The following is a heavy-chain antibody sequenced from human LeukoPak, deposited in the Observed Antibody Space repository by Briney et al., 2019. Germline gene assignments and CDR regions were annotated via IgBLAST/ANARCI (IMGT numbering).Heavy chain of an antibody. CDR1: GGSISDYY. V-gene: IGHV4-59*01. D-gene: IGHD2-2*01. CDR3: ARVSCTTTSCPGWFDP. Sequence: PSETLSLTCTVSGGSISDYYWSWVRPPPGKGRAWIGYIYYSGNTNYNPSLKSRVAISVDTSKNQFSLRLSSVTAADTAVYLCARVSCTTTSCPGWFDPWGQGTLVTVSS. CDR2: IYYSGNT. J-gene: IGHJ5*02.